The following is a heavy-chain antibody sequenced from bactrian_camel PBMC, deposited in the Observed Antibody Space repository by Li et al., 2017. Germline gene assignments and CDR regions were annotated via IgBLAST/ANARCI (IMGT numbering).Heavy chain of an antibody. CDR3: AAAPMDQCADINSPLRYSDYPY. J-gene: IGHJ4*01. D-gene: IGHD4*01. V-gene: IGHV3S53*01. CDR1: VYMFSTYC. CDR2: IDSDDSA. Sequence: HAQLVESGGGSVQSGGSLRLSCAGSVYMFSTYCMGWFRQAPGKEREGVAVIDSDDSATYADSVKGRFTISQDSAKRTLYLQMNSLEPEDTAMYYCAAAPMDQCADINSPLRYSDYPYWGQGTQVTVS.